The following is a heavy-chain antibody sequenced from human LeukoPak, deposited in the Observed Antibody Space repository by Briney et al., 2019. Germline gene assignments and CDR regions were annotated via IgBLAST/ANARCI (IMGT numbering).Heavy chain of an antibody. Sequence: PSETLSLTCTVSGGSISSYYWSWIRQPPGKGLEWIGYIYYSGSTNYNPSLKSRVTISVDTSKNQFSLKLSSVTAADTAVYYCARHESYGDANWFDPWGQGTLVTVSS. CDR3: ARHESYGDANWFDP. CDR2: IYYSGST. V-gene: IGHV4-59*08. J-gene: IGHJ5*02. D-gene: IGHD4-17*01. CDR1: GGSISSYY.